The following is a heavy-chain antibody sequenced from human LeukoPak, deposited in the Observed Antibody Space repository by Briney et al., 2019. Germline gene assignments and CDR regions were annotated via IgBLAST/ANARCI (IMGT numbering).Heavy chain of an antibody. J-gene: IGHJ4*02. Sequence: SQTLSLTCTVSGGSISSGSYYWGWHGQRAGTGLEWIGRIYSSGSTNYNPSLNRRVTISVDTSKNQFSLKLSSVTAAGTAVYYCARVTTGGYYHCWGQGTLVTVSS. D-gene: IGHD3-22*01. CDR2: IYSSGST. V-gene: IGHV4-61*02. CDR1: GGSISSGSYY. CDR3: ARVTTGGYYHC.